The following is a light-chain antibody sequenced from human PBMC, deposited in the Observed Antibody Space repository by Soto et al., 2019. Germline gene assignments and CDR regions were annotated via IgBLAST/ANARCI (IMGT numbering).Light chain of an antibody. V-gene: IGLV3-21*01. J-gene: IGLJ2*01. CDR2: YDR. Sequence: SYELTQPPSVSVSPGKTASMPCGGNNIGSQSVHWYQQKPGQAPVLVVFYDRVRPSGIPERFSGSNSGNTATLTISRVEAGDEGDDYCQVWESRTDQTGVFGGGTKGTVL. CDR3: QVWESRTDQTGV. CDR1: NIGSQS.